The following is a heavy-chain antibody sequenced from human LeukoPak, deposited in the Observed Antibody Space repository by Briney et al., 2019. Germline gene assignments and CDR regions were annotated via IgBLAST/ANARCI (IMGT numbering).Heavy chain of an antibody. CDR1: GFTFSSYW. D-gene: IGHD2-2*01. J-gene: IGHJ4*02. Sequence: LPGGSLRLSCAASGFTFSSYWMHWVRQAPGKGLVWFSRINSDGSSTSYADSVKGRLTISRDNAKNTLYLQMNSLRAEDTAVYYCARAILVPAADFDYWGQGTLVTVSP. V-gene: IGHV3-74*01. CDR3: ARAILVPAADFDY. CDR2: INSDGSST.